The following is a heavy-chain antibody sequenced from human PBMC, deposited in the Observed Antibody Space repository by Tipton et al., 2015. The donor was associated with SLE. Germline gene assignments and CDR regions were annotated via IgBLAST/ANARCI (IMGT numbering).Heavy chain of an antibody. CDR3: ARDEPAFNWGPIDY. CDR2: IKQDGSEK. J-gene: IGHJ4*02. Sequence: GSLRLSCAASGFTFSSYWMSWVRQAPGKGLEWVANIKQDGSEKYYVDSVKGRFTISRDNAKNSLYLQMNSLKAEDTAVYYCARDEPAFNWGPIDYWGQGTLVTVSS. CDR1: GFTFSSYW. V-gene: IGHV3-7*01. D-gene: IGHD7-27*01.